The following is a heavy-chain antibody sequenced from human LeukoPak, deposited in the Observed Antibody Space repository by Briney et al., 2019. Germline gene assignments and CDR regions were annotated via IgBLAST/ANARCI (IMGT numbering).Heavy chain of an antibody. V-gene: IGHV3-15*01. J-gene: IGHJ4*02. CDR2: IKTGGTT. Sequence: GGSLRLSCAASGFIFRDAWMNWVRQAPGKGLEWVGRIKTGGTTGYAAPVQGRFTISRDDSKNTLYLQMNSLRTEDTAIYFCATDVPTFGSGELDNWGQGTPVTVSS. CDR1: GFIFRDAW. D-gene: IGHD3-10*01. CDR3: ATDVPTFGSGELDN.